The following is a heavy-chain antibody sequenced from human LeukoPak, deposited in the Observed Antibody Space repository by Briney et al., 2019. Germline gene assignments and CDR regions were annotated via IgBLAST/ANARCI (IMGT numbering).Heavy chain of an antibody. Sequence: SETLSLTCTVSGGSISSYYWSWIRQPPGKGSEWIGTIYHSGSAYHNPSLESRLTISIDTSKNQFSLKLNSVTAADTAVFYCAANSADYNTLGSSYKVWGQGTLVTVSS. V-gene: IGHV4-59*04. D-gene: IGHD3-10*01. CDR2: IYHSGSA. J-gene: IGHJ4*02. CDR3: AANSADYNTLGSSYKV. CDR1: GGSISSYY.